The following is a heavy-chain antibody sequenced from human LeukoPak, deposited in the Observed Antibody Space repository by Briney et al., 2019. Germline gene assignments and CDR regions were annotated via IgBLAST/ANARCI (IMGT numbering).Heavy chain of an antibody. V-gene: IGHV4-59*01. D-gene: IGHD2/OR15-2a*01. Sequence: SETLSLTCTDSGGSISSYYWSWIRQPPGRGLEWIGYIYYSGSTNYNPSLKSRVTISVDTSKNQFSLNLSSVTAADTAVYYCARANPLSDYYYYYGLDVWGQGATITVFS. CDR2: IYYSGST. CDR3: ARANPLSDYYYYYGLDV. CDR1: GGSISSYY. J-gene: IGHJ6*02.